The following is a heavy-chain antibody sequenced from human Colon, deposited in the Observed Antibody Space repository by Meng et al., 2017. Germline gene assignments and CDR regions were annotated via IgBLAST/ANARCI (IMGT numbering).Heavy chain of an antibody. CDR3: VRVDWNDVDH. Sequence: VRLVEAGGGLVQPGGSLKLSCAASGFTFSVSSMHWVRQASGKGLEWVGRIHNKANSYATAYPASVKGRFTVSRDDSKNTAYLQMNSLKTEDTAVYYCVRVDWNDVDHWGQGTLVTVSS. CDR2: IHNKANSYAT. V-gene: IGHV3-73*02. J-gene: IGHJ5*02. CDR1: GFTFSVSS. D-gene: IGHD1-1*01.